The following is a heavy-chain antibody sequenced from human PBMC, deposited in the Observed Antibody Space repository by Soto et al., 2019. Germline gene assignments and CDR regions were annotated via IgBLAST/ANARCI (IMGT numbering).Heavy chain of an antibody. D-gene: IGHD1-26*01. J-gene: IGHJ5*02. CDR3: VRDGTKNLRDRFEP. CDR1: GASLSRYY. Sequence: PSDTLSLTCNVSGASLSRYYWSWIRQPPGKGLEWIGRIYATGDTDYNPSLKSRISMSVDMSKKQFSLTLRSVTAADTAIYYCVRDGTKNLRDRFEPWGRGILVTVSS. CDR2: IYATGDT. V-gene: IGHV4-4*07.